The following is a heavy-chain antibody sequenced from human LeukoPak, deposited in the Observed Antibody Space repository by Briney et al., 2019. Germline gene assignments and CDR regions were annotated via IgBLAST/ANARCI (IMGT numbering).Heavy chain of an antibody. CDR3: ATARIAAAGTPLDY. V-gene: IGHV1-24*01. CDR1: GYTLTELS. Sequence: VASVKVSCKVSGYTLTELSMHWVRQAPGKGLEWMGGFDPEDGETIYAQEFQGRVTMTEDTSTDTAYMELSSLRSEDTAVYYCATARIAAAGTPLDYWGQGTLVTVSS. D-gene: IGHD6-13*01. CDR2: FDPEDGET. J-gene: IGHJ4*02.